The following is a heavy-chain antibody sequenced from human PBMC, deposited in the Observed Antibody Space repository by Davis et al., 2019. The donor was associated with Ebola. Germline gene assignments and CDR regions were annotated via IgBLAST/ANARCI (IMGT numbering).Heavy chain of an antibody. V-gene: IGHV5-51*01. CDR2: IYPDDSDS. CDR3: ARYSGYFDY. CDR1: GYTFTDHW. J-gene: IGHJ4*02. D-gene: IGHD1-26*01. Sequence: GESLKISCQASGYTFTDHWIGWVRQMPGKGLEWTAIIYPDDSDSRYSPSFQGHVTISADKSISTAYLQWSSLKASDTAMYYCARYSGYFDYWGQGTLVTVSS.